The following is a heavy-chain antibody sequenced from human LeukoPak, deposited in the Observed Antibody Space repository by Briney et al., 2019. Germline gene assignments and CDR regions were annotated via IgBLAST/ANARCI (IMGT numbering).Heavy chain of an antibody. CDR1: GFTFSSNA. J-gene: IGHJ4*02. Sequence: GGSLRLSCSASGFTFSSNAMHWVRQAPGKGLEYVSAISSNGGSTYYADSVKGRFTISRDNSKNTLYLQMSSLRAEDTAVYYCVKDGDTAMVTFDYWGQGTLVTVSS. D-gene: IGHD5-18*01. V-gene: IGHV3-64D*06. CDR3: VKDGDTAMVTFDY. CDR2: ISSNGGST.